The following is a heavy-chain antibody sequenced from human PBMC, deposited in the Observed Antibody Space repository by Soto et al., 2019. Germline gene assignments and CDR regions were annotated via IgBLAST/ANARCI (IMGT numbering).Heavy chain of an antibody. CDR3: AAATRY. CDR1: GGSISSGGYS. V-gene: IGHV4-61*08. D-gene: IGHD2-15*01. J-gene: IGHJ4*02. Sequence: SETLSLTCAVSGGSISSGGYSWSWIRQPPGKGLEWIGYIYYSGSTNYNPSLKSRVTISVDTSKNQFSLKLSSVTAADTAVYYCAAATRYWGQGILVTVSS. CDR2: IYYSGST.